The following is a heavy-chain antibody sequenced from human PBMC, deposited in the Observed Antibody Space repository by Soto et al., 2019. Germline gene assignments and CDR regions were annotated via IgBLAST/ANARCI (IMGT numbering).Heavy chain of an antibody. CDR3: AGSVWYRQYYYGMDV. D-gene: IGHD6-19*01. V-gene: IGHV1-69*02. J-gene: IGHJ6*02. CDR1: GGTFSSYT. CDR2: IIPILGIA. Sequence: QVQLVQSGAEVKKPGSSVKVSCKASGGTFSSYTISWVRQAPGQGLEWMGRIIPILGIANYAQKFQGRVTMTEDKATSTAYMELSSLRSEDTAVYYCAGSVWYRQYYYGMDVWGQGTTVTVSS.